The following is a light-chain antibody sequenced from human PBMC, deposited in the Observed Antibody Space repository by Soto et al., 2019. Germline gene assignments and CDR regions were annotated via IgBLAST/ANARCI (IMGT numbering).Light chain of an antibody. CDR1: QSFSSSY. CDR2: GAS. J-gene: IGKJ3*01. Sequence: EIVLTQSPGTLSLSPGERATLSCRASQSFSSSYLAWYQQKPGQAPRLLIYGASSRATGIPDRFSGSGSGTDFTLTISRLEPEDFAVYYCQHYCSSPFTFGRGTKVDIK. V-gene: IGKV3-20*01. CDR3: QHYCSSPFT.